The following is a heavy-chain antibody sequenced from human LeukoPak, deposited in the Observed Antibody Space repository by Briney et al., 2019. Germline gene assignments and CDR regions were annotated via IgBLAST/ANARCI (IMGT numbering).Heavy chain of an antibody. J-gene: IGHJ2*01. D-gene: IGHD4-23*01. V-gene: IGHV4-4*07. CDR2: IHTSGST. CDR3: ASETRESRYFDL. CDR1: GGSISSYF. Sequence: SETLSLTCTVSGGSISSYFWSWIRQPAGKGLEWIGRIHTSGSTNYNSSLKTRVAMSLDTSKNQSSLNLTSVTAADTAVYYCASETRESRYFDLWGRGTPVTVSS.